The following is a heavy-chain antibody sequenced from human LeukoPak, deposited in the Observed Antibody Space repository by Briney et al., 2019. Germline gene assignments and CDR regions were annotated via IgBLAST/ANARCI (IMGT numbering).Heavy chain of an antibody. J-gene: IGHJ4*02. CDR3: TSVRTCGGDCYHFDY. Sequence: GGSLRLSCAASGFTFSSYAMSWVRQAPGKGLEWVSAISGSGGSTYYADSVKGRFTISRDNSKNTLYLQMNSLRAEDTAVYYCTSVRTCGGDCYHFDYWGQGTLVTVSS. V-gene: IGHV3-23*01. D-gene: IGHD2-21*02. CDR1: GFTFSSYA. CDR2: ISGSGGST.